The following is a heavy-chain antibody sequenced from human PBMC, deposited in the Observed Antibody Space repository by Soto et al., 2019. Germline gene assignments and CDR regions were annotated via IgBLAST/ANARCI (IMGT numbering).Heavy chain of an antibody. CDR1: GGSFSGYY. CDR2: IYYAGST. CDR3: ARHGLKTGDYVYRYYYYGMDV. J-gene: IGHJ6*02. D-gene: IGHD4-17*01. Sequence: SETPSLTCAVYGGSFSGYYWSWIRQPPGKGLEWIGLIYYAGSTKYNPSLNSRVTISVDTSKNQFSLTVTSVTAADTAMYYCARHGLKTGDYVYRYYYYGMDVWGQGTTVTVSS. V-gene: IGHV4-59*08.